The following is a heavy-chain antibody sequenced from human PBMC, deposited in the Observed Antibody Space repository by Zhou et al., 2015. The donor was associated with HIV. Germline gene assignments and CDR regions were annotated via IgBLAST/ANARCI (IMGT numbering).Heavy chain of an antibody. Sequence: QVQLVESGGGVVQPGRSLRLSCAASGFIFSNYGMHWVRQAPGKGLEWVALIAYDGSIQFYVDSVEGRFTISRDNSNNTLYLQMNSLRVEDTAVYICAKDRTGPGDDAFDIWGQGTMVTVSS. D-gene: IGHD1-1*01. CDR3: AKDRTGPGDDAFDI. J-gene: IGHJ3*02. CDR2: IAYDGSIQ. V-gene: IGHV3-30*18. CDR1: GFIFSNYG.